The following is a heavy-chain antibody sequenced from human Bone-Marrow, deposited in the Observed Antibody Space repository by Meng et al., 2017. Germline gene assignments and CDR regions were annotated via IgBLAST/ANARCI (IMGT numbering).Heavy chain of an antibody. D-gene: IGHD2-2*01. CDR2: ISGSGGST. J-gene: IGHJ3*01. V-gene: IGHV3-74*01. Sequence: GESLKISCAASGFTFSSYWMHWVRQAPGKGLEWVSAISGSGGSTYYADSVKGRFTISRDNAKNTLYLEMNSLRADDTAVYYCVRDDCSSTSCYADAFDLWGQGTMVTVSS. CDR1: GFTFSSYW. CDR3: VRDDCSSTSCYADAFDL.